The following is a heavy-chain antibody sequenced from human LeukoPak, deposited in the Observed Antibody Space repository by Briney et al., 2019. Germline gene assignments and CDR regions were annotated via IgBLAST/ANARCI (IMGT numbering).Heavy chain of an antibody. CDR1: GDSVSSNSAA. D-gene: IGHD6-6*01. CDR3: AREGTIKTARRVIYYYYYMDV. V-gene: IGHV6-1*01. CDR2: TYYRSKWYN. J-gene: IGHJ6*03. Sequence: QTLSLTCAISGDSVSSNSAAWNWIRQSPSRGLEWLGRTYYRSKWYNDYAVSVKSRITINPDTSKNQFSLQLNSVTPEDTAVYYCAREGTIKTARRVIYYYYYMDVWGKGTTVTVSS.